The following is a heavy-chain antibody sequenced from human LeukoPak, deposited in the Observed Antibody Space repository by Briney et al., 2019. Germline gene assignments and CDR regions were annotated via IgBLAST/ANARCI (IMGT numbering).Heavy chain of an antibody. Sequence: GRSLRLSCVVSGFTFSSNGMSWVRQAPGKGLEWVSAISGSGGTTAYADSVKGRFTISRDNSKNTLYLQMNSLRAEDTAVYYCARAPPCSGGSCYAGYFDCWGQATLVTVS. CDR1: GFTFSSNG. CDR2: ISGSGGTT. V-gene: IGHV3-23*01. CDR3: ARAPPCSGGSCYAGYFDC. J-gene: IGHJ4*02. D-gene: IGHD2-15*01.